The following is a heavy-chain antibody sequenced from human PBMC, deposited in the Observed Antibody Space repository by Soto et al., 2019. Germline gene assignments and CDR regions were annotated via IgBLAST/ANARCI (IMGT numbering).Heavy chain of an antibody. V-gene: IGHV3-30*18. D-gene: IGHD6-6*01. CDR2: ISYDGSNK. J-gene: IGHJ6*02. CDR3: AKDRGIAARQGPVTYYYYYYGMDV. Sequence: GGSLRLSCAASGFTFSGYGMHWVRQAPGKGLEWVAVISYDGSNKYYADSVKGRFTISRDNSKNTLYVQMNSLRAEDTAVYYCAKDRGIAARQGPVTYYYYYYGMDVWGQGTTVTVS. CDR1: GFTFSGYG.